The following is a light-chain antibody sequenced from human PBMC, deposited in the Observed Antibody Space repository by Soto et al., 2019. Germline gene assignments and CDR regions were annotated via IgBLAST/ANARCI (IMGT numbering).Light chain of an antibody. CDR3: SSYTSSGTLV. CDR2: DVT. V-gene: IGLV2-14*03. CDR1: NNDVGGYNY. J-gene: IGLJ1*01. Sequence: ALTQPASVSGSPGQSITISCTGTNNDVGGYNYVSWYQQHPDKAPKLMIYDVTNRPSGVSNRFSGSKSGNTASLTISGLQAEYEADYHCSSYTSSGTLVFGTGTKLTVL.